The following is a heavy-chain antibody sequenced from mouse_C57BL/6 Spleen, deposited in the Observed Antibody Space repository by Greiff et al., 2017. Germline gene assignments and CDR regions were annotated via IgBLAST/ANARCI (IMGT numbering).Heavy chain of an antibody. Sequence: VKLQQSGPELVKPGASVKISCKASGYAFSSSWMNWVKQRPGKGLEWIGRIYPGDGDTNYNGKFKGKATLTADKSSSTAYMQLSSLTSEDSAVYFCARDYYGSSVDYWGQGTTLTVSS. J-gene: IGHJ2*01. CDR3: ARDYYGSSVDY. CDR2: IYPGDGDT. V-gene: IGHV1-82*01. CDR1: GYAFSSSW. D-gene: IGHD1-1*01.